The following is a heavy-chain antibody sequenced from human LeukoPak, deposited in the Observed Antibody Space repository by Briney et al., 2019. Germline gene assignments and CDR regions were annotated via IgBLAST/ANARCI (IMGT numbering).Heavy chain of an antibody. J-gene: IGHJ6*02. CDR1: GFTFSNYA. CDR3: ARPLSKTGTTYYYYYCLDG. D-gene: IGHD1-1*01. Sequence: GGSLRLSCAASGFTFSNYAMHWVRQTPGKGLECVAVISYEGSNKYSADSVRGRFTISRDNSKNTVYLQMNSLRAEDTAVYYCARPLSKTGTTYYYYYCLDGWGQGTT. CDR2: ISYEGSNK. V-gene: IGHV3-30*03.